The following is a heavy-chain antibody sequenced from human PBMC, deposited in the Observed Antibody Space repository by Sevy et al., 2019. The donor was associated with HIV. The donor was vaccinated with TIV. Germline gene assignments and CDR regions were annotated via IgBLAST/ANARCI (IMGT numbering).Heavy chain of an antibody. CDR2: IWDDETNK. CDR1: GFNFSTYG. J-gene: IGHJ4*02. V-gene: IGHV3-33*06. CDR3: VKDRQSGSSSSDY. D-gene: IGHD6-6*01. Sequence: GGSLRLSCAVSGFNFSTYGMHWVRQAPGKGLEWVAVIWDDETNKYYADSVKGRFTITRDNSANMLYLQMNFLRVDDTAMYCCVKDRQSGSSSSDYWGQGILVTVSS.